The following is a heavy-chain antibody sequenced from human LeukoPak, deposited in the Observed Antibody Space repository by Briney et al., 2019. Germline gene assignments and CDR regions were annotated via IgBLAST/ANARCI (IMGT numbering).Heavy chain of an antibody. V-gene: IGHV3-33*06. CDR1: GFTFSSYG. D-gene: IGHD3-3*01. Sequence: PGGSLRLSCAASGFTFSSYGMHWVRQAPGKGLEWVAVIWYDGSNKYYADSVKGRFTISRDNSKNTLCLQMNSLRAEDTAVYYCAKETYYDFWSGLPDGYWGQGTLVTVSS. CDR2: IWYDGSNK. CDR3: AKETYYDFWSGLPDGY. J-gene: IGHJ4*02.